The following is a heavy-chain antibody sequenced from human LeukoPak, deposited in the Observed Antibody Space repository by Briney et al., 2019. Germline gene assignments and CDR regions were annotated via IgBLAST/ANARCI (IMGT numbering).Heavy chain of an antibody. D-gene: IGHD6-13*01. CDR3: ARETAHRIAAARNWFDP. Sequence: SETLSLTCTVSGGSISSGDYYWSWIRQPPGKGLEWIGYIYYSGGTYYNPSLKSRVTISVDTSKNQFSLKLSSVTAADTAVCYCARETAHRIAAARNWFDPWGQGTLVTVSS. J-gene: IGHJ5*02. V-gene: IGHV4-30-4*01. CDR2: IYYSGGT. CDR1: GGSISSGDYY.